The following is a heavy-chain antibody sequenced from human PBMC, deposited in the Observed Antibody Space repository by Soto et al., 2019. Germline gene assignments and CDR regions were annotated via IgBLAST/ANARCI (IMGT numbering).Heavy chain of an antibody. Sequence: ASVKVSCKASGGTFSSYAISWVRQAPGQGLKWMGGIIAYNGNTNYAQKLQGRVTMTTDTSTSTAYMELRSLRSDDTAVYYCARDSRRTVTTLGYYYYYMDVWGKGTTVTVSS. J-gene: IGHJ6*03. CDR1: GGTFSSYA. CDR3: ARDSRRTVTTLGYYYYYMDV. CDR2: IIAYNGNT. V-gene: IGHV1-18*01. D-gene: IGHD4-17*01.